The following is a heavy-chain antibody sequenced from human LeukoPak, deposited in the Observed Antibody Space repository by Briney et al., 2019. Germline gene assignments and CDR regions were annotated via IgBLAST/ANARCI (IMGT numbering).Heavy chain of an antibody. CDR3: ATGYCSSTSCYADYYYGMDV. CDR1: GGTFSSYA. V-gene: IGHV1-69*13. CDR2: IIPIFGTA. Sequence: SVKVSCKASGGTFSSYAISWVRQAPGQGLEWVGGIIPIFGTANYAQKFQGRVTITADESTSTAYMELSSPRSEDTAVYYCATGYCSSTSCYADYYYGMDVWGKGTTVTVSS. D-gene: IGHD2-2*01. J-gene: IGHJ6*04.